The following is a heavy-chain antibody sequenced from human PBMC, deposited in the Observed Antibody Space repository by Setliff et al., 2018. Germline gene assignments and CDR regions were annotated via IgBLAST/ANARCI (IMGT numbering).Heavy chain of an antibody. CDR3: ARGGRADYTFDI. Sequence: GASVKVSCKASGGTFSSYAIRWVRQAPGQGLEWMGGIIPIFGTANYAQKFQGRVTITADESTSTAYMELSSLRSEDTAVYYCARGGRADYTFDIWGQGTMVTVSS. CDR2: IIPIFGTA. D-gene: IGHD4-17*01. V-gene: IGHV1-69*13. J-gene: IGHJ3*02. CDR1: GGTFSSYA.